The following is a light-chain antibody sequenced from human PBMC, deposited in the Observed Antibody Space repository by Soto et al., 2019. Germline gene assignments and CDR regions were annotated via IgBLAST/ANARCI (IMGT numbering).Light chain of an antibody. CDR1: QSISSW. V-gene: IGKV1-5*03. CDR3: QQYNSYSQT. Sequence: DIQMTQSPSTLSASVGDRVTITCRASQSISSWLAWYQQKPGKAPKLLIYKASSLESGVPSRFSGSGSGTELPLTISSLQPDDFAPYYCQQYNSYSQTFGQGTKVEIK. CDR2: KAS. J-gene: IGKJ1*01.